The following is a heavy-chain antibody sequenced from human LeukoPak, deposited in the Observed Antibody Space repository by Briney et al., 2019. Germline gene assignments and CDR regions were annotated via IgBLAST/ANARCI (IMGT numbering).Heavy chain of an antibody. CDR2: INHSGST. Sequence: PSETLSLTCAVYGGSFSGYYWSWIRQPPGKGLEWIGEINHSGSTNYNPSLKSRVTISVDTSKNQFSLKLSSVTAADTAVYYCARRIGYSSGWYTQSGSYNWFDPWGQGTLVTVSS. CDR3: ARRIGYSSGWYTQSGSYNWFDP. J-gene: IGHJ5*02. CDR1: GGSFSGYY. D-gene: IGHD6-19*01. V-gene: IGHV4-34*01.